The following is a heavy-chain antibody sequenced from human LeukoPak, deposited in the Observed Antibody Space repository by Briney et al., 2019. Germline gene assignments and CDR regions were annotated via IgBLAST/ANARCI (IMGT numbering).Heavy chain of an antibody. V-gene: IGHV1-2*06. CDR3: ARDLTSRDGYNYYYRDY. Sequence: GASVKVSCKASGYTFTGYYMHWVRQAPGQGLEWMGRINPNSGGTNYAQKFQGRVTMTRDTSISTAYMELSRLRSDDTAVYYCARDLTSRDGYNYYYRDYWGQGTLVTVSS. J-gene: IGHJ4*02. CDR2: INPNSGGT. CDR1: GYTFTGYY. D-gene: IGHD5-24*01.